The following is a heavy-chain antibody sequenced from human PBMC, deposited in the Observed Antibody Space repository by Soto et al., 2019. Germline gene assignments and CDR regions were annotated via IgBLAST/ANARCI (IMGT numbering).Heavy chain of an antibody. CDR1: AFTFSSYA. CDR2: VSGSGDST. V-gene: IGHV3-23*01. D-gene: IGHD2-21*02. J-gene: IGHJ4*02. Sequence: EVQLLESGGGLAQPGGSLRLSCAASAFTFSSYAMSWVRQAPGKGLEWVSAVSGSGDSTYYADSVKGRFTISRDNSKNTLYRQMNSRRAEDTAVYDCAKGRASDCPGCTQDYWGQGTLVTVSS. CDR3: AKGRASDCPGCTQDY.